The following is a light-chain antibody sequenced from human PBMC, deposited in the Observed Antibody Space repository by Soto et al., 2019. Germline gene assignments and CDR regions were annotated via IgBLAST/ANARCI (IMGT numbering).Light chain of an antibody. CDR3: QQYNDWPLT. CDR1: QSVGNN. CDR2: GAY. V-gene: IGKV3-15*01. J-gene: IGKJ4*01. Sequence: EIVMTHSPATLSVSPGERTTLSCRASQSVGNNLAWYQQKPGQAPRLLIYGAYTRATGIPARFSGSGSGTDFTLTISSLQSEDFAVYYCQQYNDWPLTFGGGPKVDIK.